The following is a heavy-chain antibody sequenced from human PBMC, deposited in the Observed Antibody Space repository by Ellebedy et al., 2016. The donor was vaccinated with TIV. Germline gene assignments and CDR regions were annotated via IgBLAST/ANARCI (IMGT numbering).Heavy chain of an antibody. D-gene: IGHD3-22*01. Sequence: PGGSLRLSCKGSGYSFTNYWIGRVRQIPGKGLEWIGIIYPEDSDTRYSPSFQGQVTISADKSTSTAYLHWSSLKASDTAMYYCARYKGFGNSDYYRYYYYGMDVWGQGTTVIVSS. V-gene: IGHV5-51*01. CDR3: ARYKGFGNSDYYRYYYYGMDV. J-gene: IGHJ6*02. CDR1: GYSFTNYW. CDR2: IYPEDSDT.